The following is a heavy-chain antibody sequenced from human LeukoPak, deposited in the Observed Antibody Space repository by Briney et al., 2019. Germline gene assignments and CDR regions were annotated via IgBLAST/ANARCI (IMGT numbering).Heavy chain of an antibody. V-gene: IGHV3-66*02. CDR2: IYSGGST. D-gene: IGHD1-20*01. CDR1: GFTVSSNY. CDR3: ARGYNWWAFDI. Sequence: GGSLRLSCAASGFTVSSNYMSWVCQAPGKGLEWVSVIYSGGSTYYADSVKGRFTISRDNSKNTLYLQMNSLRAEDTAVYYCARGYNWWAFDIWGQGTMVTVSS. J-gene: IGHJ3*02.